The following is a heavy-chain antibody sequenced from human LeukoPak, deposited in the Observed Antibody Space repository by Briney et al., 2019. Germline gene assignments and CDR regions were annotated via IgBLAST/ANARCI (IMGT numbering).Heavy chain of an antibody. Sequence: GGTLRLSPAAPRFTFSSYSMNSVRQAPGRGVWRVSSICSSSSYIYYADSMKGRFTISRDNAKNSLYLQMNSLRAEDTAVYYCARDPSSGWSNYYYYYMDVWGKGTTVTVSS. D-gene: IGHD6-19*01. J-gene: IGHJ6*03. CDR2: ICSSSSYI. V-gene: IGHV3-21*01. CDR1: RFTFSSYS. CDR3: ARDPSSGWSNYYYYYMDV.